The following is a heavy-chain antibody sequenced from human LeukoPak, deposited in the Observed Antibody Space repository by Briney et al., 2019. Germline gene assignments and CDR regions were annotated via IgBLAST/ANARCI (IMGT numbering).Heavy chain of an antibody. Sequence: SETLSLTCTVSGCSICSGGYYWSWIRPHPGKGLEGIGYIYYSGITYYNPSLKSRVTISVDTSKNQFSLKLSSVTAADTAVYYCAGTAWYFDCWGQGTLVTVSS. V-gene: IGHV4-31*03. CDR2: IYYSGIT. CDR3: AGTAWYFDC. D-gene: IGHD6-25*01. CDR1: GCSICSGGYY. J-gene: IGHJ4*02.